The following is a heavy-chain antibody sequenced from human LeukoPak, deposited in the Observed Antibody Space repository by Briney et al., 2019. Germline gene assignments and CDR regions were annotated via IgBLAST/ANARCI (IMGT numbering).Heavy chain of an antibody. D-gene: IGHD3-22*01. CDR2: INPNSGGT. CDR1: GYTFTEYN. V-gene: IGHV1-2*02. Sequence: ASLKVSCKASGYTFTEYNIHWVRQAPGQGLEWMGWINPNSGGTNYAEQFQGRVTMTRDTSISTAYVELTRLRSDDTAVYYCAREDSSGYYFFDHWGQGTLVTVSS. CDR3: AREDSSGYYFFDH. J-gene: IGHJ4*02.